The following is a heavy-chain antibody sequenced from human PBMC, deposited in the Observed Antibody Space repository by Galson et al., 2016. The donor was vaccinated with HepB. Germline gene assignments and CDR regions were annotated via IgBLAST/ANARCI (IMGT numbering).Heavy chain of an antibody. CDR3: AKDFYTMVQGAMGYYGMDV. Sequence: SLRLSCASTFTDYGIHWVRQAPGKGLEWVAAMSYDGSTKEYADALKGRLTISRDSSKNTVSLQLKNLSSEDTGVYYCAKDFYTMVQGAMGYYGMDVWGKGTTVIVSS. D-gene: IGHD3-10*01. J-gene: IGHJ6*04. CDR1: TFTDYG. CDR2: MSYDGSTK. V-gene: IGHV3-30*18.